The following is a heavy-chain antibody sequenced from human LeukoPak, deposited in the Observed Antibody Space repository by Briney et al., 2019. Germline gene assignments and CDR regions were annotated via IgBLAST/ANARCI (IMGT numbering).Heavy chain of an antibody. CDR3: ARKAALKVLRYFDWLFYDAFDI. V-gene: IGHV3-7*01. CDR1: GFTFSSYW. CDR2: IKQDGSEK. D-gene: IGHD3-9*01. J-gene: IGHJ3*02. Sequence: PGGSLRLSCAASGFTFSSYWMSWVRQAPGKGLEWVANIKQDGSEKYYVDSVKGRFTISRDNAKNSLYLQMNSLRAEDTAVYYCARKAALKVLRYFDWLFYDAFDIWGQGTMVTVSS.